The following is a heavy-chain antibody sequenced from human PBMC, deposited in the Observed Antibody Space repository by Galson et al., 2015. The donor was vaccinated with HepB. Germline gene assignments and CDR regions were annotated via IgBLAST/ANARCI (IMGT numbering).Heavy chain of an antibody. CDR3: ATGGSSGWYVGDYFDY. CDR1: GFTFSDYY. D-gene: IGHD6-19*01. J-gene: IGHJ4*02. CDR2: ISSSGSTI. V-gene: IGHV3-11*01. Sequence: SLRLSCAASGFTFSDYYMSWIRQAPGKGLEWVSYISSSGSTIYYADSVKGRFTISRDNAKNSLYLQMNSLRAEDTAVYYCATGGSSGWYVGDYFDYWGQGTLVTVSS.